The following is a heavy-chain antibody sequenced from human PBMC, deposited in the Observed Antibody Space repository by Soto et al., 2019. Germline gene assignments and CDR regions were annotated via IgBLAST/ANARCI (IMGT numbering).Heavy chain of an antibody. V-gene: IGHV3-33*01. Sequence: QVQLVESGGGVVQPGRSLRLSCAASGFTFSSYGMHWVRQAPGKGLEWVAVIWYDGSNKYYADSVKGRFTISRDNSKNTLYLQMNSLRAEDTAVYYCARDIPGPIVAKTPTGAFDYWGQGTLVTVSS. D-gene: IGHD5-12*01. CDR2: IWYDGSNK. J-gene: IGHJ4*02. CDR1: GFTFSSYG. CDR3: ARDIPGPIVAKTPTGAFDY.